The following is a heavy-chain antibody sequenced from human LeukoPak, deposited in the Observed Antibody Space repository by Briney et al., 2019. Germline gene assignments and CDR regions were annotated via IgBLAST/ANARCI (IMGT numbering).Heavy chain of an antibody. CDR1: GFTFSSYA. CDR2: ISYDGSNK. J-gene: IGHJ3*02. CDR3: ARSRADAFDI. V-gene: IGHV3-30*04. Sequence: GGSLRLSCAASGFTFSSYAMHWVRQAPGKGLEWVAVISYDGSNKYYADSVKGRFTISRDNSKNTLYLQMNSLRAEDTAAYYCARSRADAFDIWGQGTMVTVSS.